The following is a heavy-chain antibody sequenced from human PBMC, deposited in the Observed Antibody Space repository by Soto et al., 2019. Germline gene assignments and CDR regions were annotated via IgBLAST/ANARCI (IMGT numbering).Heavy chain of an antibody. V-gene: IGHV3-30*03. Sequence: QVQLVESGGGVVQPGRSLRLTCAASGFIFSGSGMHWVRQAPGKGLVWVALISYDGSRTYYADSVRDRFTITRDNGQNTLYLQMNSLRAEDTAVYCCARWVGGSMYDNSGKYDSGGQGTLVIVSS. J-gene: IGHJ5*01. CDR2: ISYDGSRT. CDR1: GFIFSGSG. CDR3: ARWVGGSMYDNSGKYDS. D-gene: IGHD3-22*01.